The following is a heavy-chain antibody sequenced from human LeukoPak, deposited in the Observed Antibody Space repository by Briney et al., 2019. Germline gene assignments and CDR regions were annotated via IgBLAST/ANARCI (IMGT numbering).Heavy chain of an antibody. CDR1: GFTFSSYA. D-gene: IGHD6-6*01. J-gene: IGHJ4*02. CDR3: ARDTPVGSSEFDY. CDR2: ISYDGSNK. V-gene: IGHV3-30*01. Sequence: GGSLRLSCAASGFTFSSYAMHWVRQAPGKGLEWVAVISYDGSNKYYADSVKGRFTISRDNSKNTLYLQMNSLRAEDTAVYYCARDTPVGSSEFDYWGQGTLVTVS.